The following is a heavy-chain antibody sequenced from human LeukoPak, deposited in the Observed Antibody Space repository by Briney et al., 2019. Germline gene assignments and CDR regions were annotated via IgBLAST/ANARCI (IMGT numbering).Heavy chain of an antibody. Sequence: PSETLSLTCTVPGGSISSYYWSWIRQPPGKGLEWIGYIYYSGSTNYNPSLKSRVTISVDTSKNQFSLKLSSVSAADTAVYYCASQSSSWYGAAYYYYMDVWGKGTTVTVSS. CDR3: ASQSSSWYGAAYYYYMDV. CDR1: GGSISSYY. CDR2: IYYSGST. D-gene: IGHD6-13*01. V-gene: IGHV4-59*01. J-gene: IGHJ6*03.